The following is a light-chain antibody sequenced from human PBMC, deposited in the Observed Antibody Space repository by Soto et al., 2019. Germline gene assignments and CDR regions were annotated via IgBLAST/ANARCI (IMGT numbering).Light chain of an antibody. J-gene: IGKJ3*01. Sequence: DVVMTQSPLSLPVTPGEPAPISCRSSQSLLYSNGYNYLDWYLQKPGQSPQLLIYLGSYRASGVPDRFTGSGSGTDFTLKISRVEAEDVGVYYCMQALQTPFTFGPGTKVEIK. CDR2: LGS. CDR1: QSLLYSNGYNY. V-gene: IGKV2-28*01. CDR3: MQALQTPFT.